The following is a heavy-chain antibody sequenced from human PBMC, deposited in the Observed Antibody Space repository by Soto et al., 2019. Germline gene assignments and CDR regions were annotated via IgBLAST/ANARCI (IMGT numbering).Heavy chain of an antibody. Sequence: QVRLAESGGGVVQPGRSLRLSCAASGFGFSHYAFHWVRQAPGKGLEWLTVISYDGNAKFYGDSVKGRFTVSRDNSHNTVYLQMTSLRIEDTARYYCARDGHPSTVPDTLPEFWGQGTLVTVSS. D-gene: IGHD4-17*01. CDR3: ARDGHPSTVPDTLPEF. CDR1: GFGFSHYA. CDR2: ISYDGNAK. J-gene: IGHJ4*02. V-gene: IGHV3-30*03.